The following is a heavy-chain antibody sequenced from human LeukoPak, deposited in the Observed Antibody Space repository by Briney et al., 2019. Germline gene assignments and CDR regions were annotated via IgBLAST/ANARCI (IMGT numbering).Heavy chain of an antibody. Sequence: PGGSLRLSCTASGFTFGDYAMSWVRQAPGKGLEWVGFIRSKAYGGTTEYAASVKGRFTISRDDSKSIAYLQMNSLKTEDTAVYYCTTVRSSGWYRGLYNWFDPWGQGTLVTVSS. CDR1: GFTFGDYA. CDR2: IRSKAYGGTT. J-gene: IGHJ5*02. CDR3: TTVRSSGWYRGLYNWFDP. V-gene: IGHV3-49*04. D-gene: IGHD6-19*01.